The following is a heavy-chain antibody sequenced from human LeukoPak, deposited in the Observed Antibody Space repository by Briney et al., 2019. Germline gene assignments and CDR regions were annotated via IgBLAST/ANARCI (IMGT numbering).Heavy chain of an antibody. CDR1: GFTFSSYW. J-gene: IGHJ4*02. CDR3: ASTNRLDY. Sequence: GGSLRLSCAASGFTFSSYWMHWGRQAPGKGLVWVSRNNRQGSSTRYADSVKGRIAISSDNANNTLYLQMTSLKAAATAAYYCASTNRLDYWGQGTLVTVSS. CDR2: NNRQGSST. V-gene: IGHV3-74*01. D-gene: IGHD2/OR15-2a*01.